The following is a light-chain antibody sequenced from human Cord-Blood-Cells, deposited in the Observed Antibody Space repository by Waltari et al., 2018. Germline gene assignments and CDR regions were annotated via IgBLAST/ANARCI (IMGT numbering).Light chain of an antibody. J-gene: IGLJ1*01. CDR2: DVS. CDR1: SSDVGGYNY. V-gene: IGLV2-11*01. Sequence: QSALTQPRSVSGSPGQSVTISCTGTSSDVGGYNYVSWYQQHPGKAPKLMIYDVSKRPSEFPDRFPGAKSGNTASLTISGLQAEDDADYYCCSYAGSYTYVFGTGTKVTVL. CDR3: CSYAGSYTYV.